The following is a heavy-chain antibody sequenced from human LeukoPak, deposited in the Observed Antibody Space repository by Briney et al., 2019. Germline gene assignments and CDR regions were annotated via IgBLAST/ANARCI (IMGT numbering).Heavy chain of an antibody. CDR3: ARDGYGNNYMDV. Sequence: PGGSLRLSCEASGFTFSRYWMHWVRQAPGKGLEWVSVIYSGGTTYYADSVKGRFTISRDNSKNTLSLQMNNLRAEDTAVYYCARDGYGNNYMDVWGKGTTVTVSS. CDR1: GFTFSRYW. D-gene: IGHD1/OR15-1a*01. CDR2: IYSGGTT. V-gene: IGHV3-53*01. J-gene: IGHJ6*03.